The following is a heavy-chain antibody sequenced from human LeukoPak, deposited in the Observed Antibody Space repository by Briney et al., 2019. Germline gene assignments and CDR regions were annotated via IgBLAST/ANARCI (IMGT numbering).Heavy chain of an antibody. Sequence: PGASLRLSCAVSGFTFTKYAVSWVRQGPGKGLEWVSYISSGSTIYYADSVKGRFTISRDNAKNSLYLQMNSLRAEDTAVYCCARGGEYGDYPDYWGQGTLVTVSS. V-gene: IGHV3-69-1*02. J-gene: IGHJ4*02. CDR2: ISSGSTI. D-gene: IGHD4-17*01. CDR1: GFTFTKYA. CDR3: ARGGEYGDYPDY.